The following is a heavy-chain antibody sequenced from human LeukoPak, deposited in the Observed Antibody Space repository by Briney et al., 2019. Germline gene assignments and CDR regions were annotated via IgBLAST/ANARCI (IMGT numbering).Heavy chain of an antibody. CDR3: ARGGYSSSAWFDP. CDR2: ISPSNGNT. D-gene: IGHD6-19*01. V-gene: IGHV1-18*01. J-gene: IGHJ5*02. Sequence: ASVKVSCKASGYTFTNYGFYWVRQAPGQGLEWMGWISPSNGNTNYAQKFQGRVTMTTDTPTTTAYMELRSLRSDDTAVYYCARGGYSSSAWFDPWGQGTLVTVSS. CDR1: GYTFTNYG.